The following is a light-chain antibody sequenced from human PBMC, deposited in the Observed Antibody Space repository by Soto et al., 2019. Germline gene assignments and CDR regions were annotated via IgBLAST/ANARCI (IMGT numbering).Light chain of an antibody. Sequence: QSALTQPASVSGSPGQSITISCTGTSSDVGSYNYVSWYQLHPGKASKLMIYEVSNRPSGVSKRFSHIKSGDTDSLTISGLQAEDDADYYCSSYTTRTPLYVFGTGTKLTVL. CDR2: EVS. CDR1: SSDVGSYNY. V-gene: IGLV2-14*01. J-gene: IGLJ1*01. CDR3: SSYTTRTPLYV.